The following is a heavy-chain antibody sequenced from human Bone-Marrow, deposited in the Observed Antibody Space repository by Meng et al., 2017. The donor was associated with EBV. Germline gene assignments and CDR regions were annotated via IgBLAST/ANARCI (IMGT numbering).Heavy chain of an antibody. V-gene: IGHV1-3*01. CDR1: GYTFTTYT. CDR3: ARGYYDSSGSYDWFDP. CDR2: INPGNGNT. J-gene: IGHJ5*02. D-gene: IGHD3-22*01. Sequence: QVQLVQCGAEVKKPGASVKVSCKSSGYTFTTYTIHWVRQAPGQRLEWMGWINPGNGNTEYSQKFQGRLTFTRDTSASTAYMELSSLRSEDTAIYYCARGYYDSSGSYDWFDPWGQGTLVTVSS.